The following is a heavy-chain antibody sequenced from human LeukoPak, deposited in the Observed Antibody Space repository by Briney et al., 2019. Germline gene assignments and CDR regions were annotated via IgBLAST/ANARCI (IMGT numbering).Heavy chain of an antibody. CDR3: ARDLSMVRGARYRPYNWFGP. CDR1: RGTFSSYA. D-gene: IGHD3-10*01. Sequence: SVTVSCKASRGTFSSYAISWVRQAPGQGLEWMGGIIPIFGTANYAQKFQGRVTISADESTSTAYMELSSLRSEDTAVYYCARDLSMVRGARYRPYNWFGPWGQGTLVTVSS. V-gene: IGHV1-69*13. CDR2: IIPIFGTA. J-gene: IGHJ5*02.